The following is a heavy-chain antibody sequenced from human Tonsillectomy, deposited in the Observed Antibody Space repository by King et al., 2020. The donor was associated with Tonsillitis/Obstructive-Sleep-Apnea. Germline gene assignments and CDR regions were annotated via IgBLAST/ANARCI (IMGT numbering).Heavy chain of an antibody. J-gene: IGHJ6*02. CDR2: ISYDGSNK. D-gene: IGHD6-13*01. CDR1: RFTFSSYT. Sequence: QLVESGGGVVQPGRSLRLSCAASRFTFSSYTMHWVRPAPGKGLEWVAFISYDGSNKYYPDSVKVRFTISRDNSKNTLYLQMNSLRAEDTAMYYCARDIPAAGSYYGMDVWGHGTTVTVSS. V-gene: IGHV3-30*04. CDR3: ARDIPAAGSYYGMDV.